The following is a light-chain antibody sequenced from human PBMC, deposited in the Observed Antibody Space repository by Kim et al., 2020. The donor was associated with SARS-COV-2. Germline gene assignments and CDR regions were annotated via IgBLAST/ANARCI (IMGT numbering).Light chain of an antibody. V-gene: IGLV2-14*03. CDR3: SSHTTSSTYV. CDR1: SRDVGGYNS. CDR2: DVS. Sequence: SITTSCTGTSRDVGGYNSVSWYQQHPGKAPKLMIYDVSERASGVSNRFSGSQSGNTASLTISGLRAEDEADYYCSSHTTSSTYVFGSGTKVTVL. J-gene: IGLJ1*01.